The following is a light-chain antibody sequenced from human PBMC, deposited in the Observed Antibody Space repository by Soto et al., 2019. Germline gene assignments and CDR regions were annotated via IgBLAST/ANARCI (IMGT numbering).Light chain of an antibody. CDR2: GAS. J-gene: IGKJ1*01. CDR1: QSVSSKY. V-gene: IGKV3-20*01. CDR3: QQYKSWPPWT. Sequence: EIVLTQSPGSLSLSPGERATLSCRAIQSVSSKYLGWYQQKPGQAPRLLIYGASSRANGIPDRFSGSGSGTDFTLTISRLEPEDFAVYYCQQYKSWPPWTFGQGTKVDIK.